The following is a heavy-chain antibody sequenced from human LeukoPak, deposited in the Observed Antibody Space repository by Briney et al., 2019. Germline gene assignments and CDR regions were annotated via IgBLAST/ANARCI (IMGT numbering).Heavy chain of an antibody. J-gene: IGHJ4*02. V-gene: IGHV4-34*01. CDR2: INHSGST. D-gene: IGHD3-22*01. CDR3: ARVHYYDSSGYLVFDY. Sequence: PSETLSLTCAVYGGSFSGYYWSWIRQPPGKGLEWIGEINHSGSTNYNPSLKSRVTISVDTSKNQFSLKLSSVTAADTAVYYCARVHYYDSSGYLVFDYWGQGTLVTVSS. CDR1: GGSFSGYY.